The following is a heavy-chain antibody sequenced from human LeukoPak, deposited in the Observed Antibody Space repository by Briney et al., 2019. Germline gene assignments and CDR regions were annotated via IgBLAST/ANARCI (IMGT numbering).Heavy chain of an antibody. V-gene: IGHV1-46*01. Sequence: ASVKVSCKASGSTFTSYHFHWVRQAPGQGLEWMGIINPRGGSTDYAPKFQGRITMTRDTSRSTVYMELTSLRSEDTAVYYCARGLNYYGSGGSLDYWGQGTLVTVSS. CDR1: GSTFTSYH. CDR2: INPRGGST. J-gene: IGHJ4*02. CDR3: ARGLNYYGSGGSLDY. D-gene: IGHD3-10*01.